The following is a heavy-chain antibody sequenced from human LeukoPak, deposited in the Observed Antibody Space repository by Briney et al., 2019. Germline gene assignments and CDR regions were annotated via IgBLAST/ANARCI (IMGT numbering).Heavy chain of an antibody. V-gene: IGHV3-30-3*01. CDR2: ISYDGSNK. Sequence: GGSLRLSCAASGFTFSSYAMHWVRQAPGKGLEWVAVISYDGSNKYYADSVKGRFTISRDNSKNTLYLQMNSLRAEDTAVYYCARRGGAYYYDSSGYYVDYWGQGTLVTVSS. J-gene: IGHJ4*02. CDR3: ARRGGAYYYDSSGYYVDY. CDR1: GFTFSSYA. D-gene: IGHD3-22*01.